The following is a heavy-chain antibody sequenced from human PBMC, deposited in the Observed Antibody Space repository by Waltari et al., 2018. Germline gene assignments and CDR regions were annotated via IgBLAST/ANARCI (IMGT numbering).Heavy chain of an antibody. D-gene: IGHD3-10*01. CDR2: TRGRGGST. CDR1: GFTFSFYA. V-gene: IGHV3-23*01. Sequence: EVQLLESGGGLVQPGGSLRLSCAASGFTFSFYAMSWVRQAPGKGLAWVSATRGRGGSTYYAASVEGQFTISRDNSKNTLYLQMNSLRAEDTAVYYCAKDLYGYYAMDVWGQGTTVTVSS. CDR3: AKDLYGYYAMDV. J-gene: IGHJ6*02.